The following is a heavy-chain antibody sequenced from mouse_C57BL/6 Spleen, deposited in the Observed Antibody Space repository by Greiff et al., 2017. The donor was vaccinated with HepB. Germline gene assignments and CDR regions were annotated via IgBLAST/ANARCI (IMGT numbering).Heavy chain of an antibody. D-gene: IGHD1-1*01. CDR2: ISNGGGST. V-gene: IGHV5-12*01. J-gene: IGHJ2*01. Sequence: EVQVVESGGGLVQPGGSLKLSCAASGFTFSDYYMYWVRQTPEKRLEWVAYISNGGGSTYYPDTVKGRFTISRDNAKNTLYLQMSRLKSEDTAMYYCARRNYGSSYLDYWGQGTTLTVSS. CDR3: ARRNYGSSYLDY. CDR1: GFTFSDYY.